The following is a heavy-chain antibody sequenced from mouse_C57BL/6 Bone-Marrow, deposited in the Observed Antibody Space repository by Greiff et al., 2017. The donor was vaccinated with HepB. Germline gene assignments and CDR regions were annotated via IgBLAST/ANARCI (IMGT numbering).Heavy chain of an antibody. Sequence: QVQLQQPGAELVKPGASVKVSCKASGYTFTSYWMHWVKQRPGQGLEWIGRIHPSDSDTNYNQKFKGKATLTVDKSSSTAYRQLSSLTSEDSAVYYCAMVSGYPYYYAMDYWGQGTSVTGSS. V-gene: IGHV1-74*01. CDR1: GYTFTSYW. J-gene: IGHJ4*01. D-gene: IGHD3-2*02. CDR2: IHPSDSDT. CDR3: AMVSGYPYYYAMDY.